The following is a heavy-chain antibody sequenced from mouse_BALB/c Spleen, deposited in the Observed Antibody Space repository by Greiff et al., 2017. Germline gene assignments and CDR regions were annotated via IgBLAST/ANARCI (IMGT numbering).Heavy chain of an antibody. V-gene: IGHV5-17*02. D-gene: IGHD2-13*01. CDR2: ISSGSSTI. J-gene: IGHJ4*01. CDR3: ARETTMDY. CDR1: GFTFSSFG. Sequence: EVMLVESGGGLVQPGGSRKLSCAASGFTFSSFGMHWVRQAPEKGLEWVAYISSGSSTIYYADTVKGRFTISRDNPKNILFLQMTRLRSEETAMYYCARETTMDYWGQGTSVTVSS.